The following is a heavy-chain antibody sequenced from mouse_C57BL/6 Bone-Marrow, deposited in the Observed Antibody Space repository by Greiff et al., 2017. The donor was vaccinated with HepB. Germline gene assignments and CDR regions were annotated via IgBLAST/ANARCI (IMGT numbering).Heavy chain of an antibody. CDR2: ISNGGGST. CDR1: GFTFSDYY. J-gene: IGHJ3*01. V-gene: IGHV5-12*01. CDR3: ARLPFHYYGSSYWFAY. Sequence: EVKLVESGGGLVQPGGSLKLSCAASGFTFSDYYMYWVRQTPEKRLEWVAYISNGGGSTYYPDTVKGRFTISRDNAKNTLYLQMSRLKSEDTAIYYCARLPFHYYGSSYWFAYWGQGTLVTVSA. D-gene: IGHD1-1*01.